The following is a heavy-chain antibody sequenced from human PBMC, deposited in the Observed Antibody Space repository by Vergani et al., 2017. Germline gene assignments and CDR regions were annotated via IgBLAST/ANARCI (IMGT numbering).Heavy chain of an antibody. CDR1: GGSFSVYY. D-gene: IGHD5-12*01. Sequence: QVQLQQWGAGLLKPSETLSLTCGVYGGSFSVYYWSWIRQSPGKGLEWIGAINDIGSTNYNPSLNSLVTISVYTSKPQFSLRLNSVTAADTAVYYCARFRGPDIVGTALDFWAQGTLVTVSS. V-gene: IGHV4-34*01. J-gene: IGHJ4*02. CDR3: ARFRGPDIVGTALDF. CDR2: INDIGST.